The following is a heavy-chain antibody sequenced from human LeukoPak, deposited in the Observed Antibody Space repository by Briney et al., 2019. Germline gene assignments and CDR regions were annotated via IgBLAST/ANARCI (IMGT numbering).Heavy chain of an antibody. V-gene: IGHV3-33*06. D-gene: IGHD1-26*01. CDR2: IWYDGSNK. Sequence: GSLRLSCAASGFTFSSYGMHWVRQAPGKGLEWVAVIWYDGSNKYYADSVKGRFTISRDNSKNTLYLQMNSLRAEDTAVYYCAKDQFSGSYYAPFDYWGQGTLVTVSS. CDR1: GFTFSSYG. J-gene: IGHJ4*02. CDR3: AKDQFSGSYYAPFDY.